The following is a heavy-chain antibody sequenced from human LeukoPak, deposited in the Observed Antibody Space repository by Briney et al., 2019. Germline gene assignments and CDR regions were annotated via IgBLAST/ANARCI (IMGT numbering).Heavy chain of an antibody. CDR2: VRYGGSNI. Sequence: PGGSLRRSGAASGCTFSGSGMHWVGQDPGKGVVWVTVVRYGGSNIYYTDSVKGRFTISRDNSKNTLYLQMDRLRADDTAVYYCARDYDFWSGYSSPTRGYFGYWGQGTLVPVSS. CDR3: ARDYDFWSGYSSPTRGYFGY. D-gene: IGHD3-3*01. J-gene: IGHJ4*02. CDR1: GCTFSGSG. V-gene: IGHV3-30*02.